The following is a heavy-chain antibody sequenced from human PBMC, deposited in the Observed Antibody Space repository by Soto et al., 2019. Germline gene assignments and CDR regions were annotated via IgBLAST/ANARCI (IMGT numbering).Heavy chain of an antibody. V-gene: IGHV1-2*02. CDR2: INPNSGGT. CDR3: ARDLSHMIVVRGWFDP. J-gene: IGHJ5*02. CDR1: GYTFTGYY. D-gene: IGHD3-22*01. Sequence: QVQLVQSGAEVKKPGASVKVSCKASGYTFTGYYMHWVRQAPGQGLEWMGWINPNSGGTNYAQKFQGRVTMTRDTSISTAYMELSRLRSDDTAVYYCARDLSHMIVVRGWFDPWGQGTLVTVSS.